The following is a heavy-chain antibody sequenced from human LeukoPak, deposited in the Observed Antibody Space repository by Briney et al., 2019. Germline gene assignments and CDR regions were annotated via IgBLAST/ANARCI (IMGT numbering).Heavy chain of an antibody. Sequence: GGSPRLSCAASGFTFSNYWMNWVRQAPGKGLEWVANIKQDGSEKNYVDSVKGRFIISRDNAKNSLYVQMNSLRAEDTAVYYCARDRTGDLDVWGQGTTVTVSS. V-gene: IGHV3-7*01. CDR1: GFTFSNYW. J-gene: IGHJ6*02. CDR3: ARDRTGDLDV. D-gene: IGHD3-3*01. CDR2: IKQDGSEK.